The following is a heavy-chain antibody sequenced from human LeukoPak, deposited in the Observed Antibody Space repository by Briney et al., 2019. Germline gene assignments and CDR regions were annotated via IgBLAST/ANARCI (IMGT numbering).Heavy chain of an antibody. CDR2: ISGSGGST. D-gene: IGHD4-17*01. Sequence: GGSLRFSCAASGFTFSSYAMSWVRQAPGKGLEWVSAISGSGGSTYYADSVKGRFTISRDNSKNTLYLQMNSLRAEDTAVYYCAKGFSDYGDYYWGQGTLVTVSS. CDR3: AKGFSDYGDYY. J-gene: IGHJ4*02. V-gene: IGHV3-23*01. CDR1: GFTFSSYA.